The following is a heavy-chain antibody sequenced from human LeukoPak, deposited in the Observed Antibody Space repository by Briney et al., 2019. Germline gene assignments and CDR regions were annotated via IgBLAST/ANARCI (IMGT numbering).Heavy chain of an antibody. J-gene: IGHJ3*02. CDR3: AKEDSWYRAFDI. CDR1: GFTFSSYA. D-gene: IGHD6-13*01. CDR2: ISYDGSNK. Sequence: PGRSLRLSCAASGFTFSSYAMHWVRQAPGKGLEWVAVISYDGSNKYYADSVKGRFTISRDNSKNTLYLQMNSLRAEDTAVYYCAKEDSWYRAFDIWGQGTMVTVSS. V-gene: IGHV3-30-3*01.